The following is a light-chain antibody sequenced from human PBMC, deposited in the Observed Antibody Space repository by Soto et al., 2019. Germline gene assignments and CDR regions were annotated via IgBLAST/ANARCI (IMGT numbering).Light chain of an antibody. Sequence: QSVLTQPASVSGSPGQSITISCTGTSSDFGSYNYVSWYQQHPGKAPKLIIYDVSNRPSGDSNRFSGSKSGDSASLTISGLQAEDEADYYCSSYTSGSLFFGGGTKLTVL. J-gene: IGLJ2*01. CDR3: SSYTSGSLF. CDR1: SSDFGSYNY. CDR2: DVS. V-gene: IGLV2-14*01.